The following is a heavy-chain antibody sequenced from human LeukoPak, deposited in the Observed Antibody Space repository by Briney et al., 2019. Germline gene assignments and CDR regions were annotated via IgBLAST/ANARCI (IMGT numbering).Heavy chain of an antibody. CDR3: GSNDYYSIDH. D-gene: IGHD3-22*01. J-gene: IGHJ4*02. CDR1: GGSFSGSFSDSY. Sequence: PSETLSLTCAVYGGSFSGSFSDSYWSWIRQPPGKGPEWIGEIYRSGSTTYNPSLKSRVTISMDKSKNQLSLKLTSVTAADTAVYYCGSNDYYSIDHWGQGTLVTVSS. CDR2: IYRSGST. V-gene: IGHV4-34*01.